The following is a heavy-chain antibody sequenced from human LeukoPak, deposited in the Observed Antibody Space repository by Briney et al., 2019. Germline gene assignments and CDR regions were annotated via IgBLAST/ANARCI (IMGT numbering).Heavy chain of an antibody. CDR3: ARDARKDIVVVVAALNWFDP. D-gene: IGHD2-15*01. J-gene: IGHJ5*02. Sequence: GGSLRLSCAASGFTFSSYAMSWVRQAPGKGLEWVSAISGSGGSTYYADSVKGRFTISRDNSKDTLYLQMNSLRAEDTAVYYCARDARKDIVVVVAALNWFDPWGQGTLVTVSS. CDR1: GFTFSSYA. CDR2: ISGSGGST. V-gene: IGHV3-23*01.